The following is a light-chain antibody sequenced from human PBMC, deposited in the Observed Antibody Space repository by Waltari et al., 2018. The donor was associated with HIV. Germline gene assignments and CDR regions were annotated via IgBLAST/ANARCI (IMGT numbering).Light chain of an antibody. CDR2: GAS. J-gene: IGKJ1*01. Sequence: EIVMTQSPATLSVSPGERATLSCRASQSVGSNLAWYQQQPGQAPRLLIYGASTRATGSPARVSGSGAGTEVTLTISSMQSGDFAIYYCQHYNNWPPWTFGQGTKVEIK. CDR3: QHYNNWPPWT. CDR1: QSVGSN. V-gene: IGKV3-15*01.